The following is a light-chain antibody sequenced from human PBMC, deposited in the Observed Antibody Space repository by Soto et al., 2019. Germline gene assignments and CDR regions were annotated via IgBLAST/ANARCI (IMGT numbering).Light chain of an antibody. J-gene: IGKJ1*01. V-gene: IGKV3-20*01. CDR3: QHYGRSPM. CDR2: ATS. CDR1: QSVTSTY. Sequence: EIVLAHSPGTLSLSALEIATLSFRASQSVTSTYLAWYQQRSGQAPRLLVYATSTRAVGVPDRFTGSGSGTDFTLTISRLEPEDFAVYYCQHYGRSPMFGPGTKVDIK.